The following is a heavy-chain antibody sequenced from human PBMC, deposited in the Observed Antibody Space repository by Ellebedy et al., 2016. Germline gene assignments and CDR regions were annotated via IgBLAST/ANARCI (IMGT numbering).Heavy chain of an antibody. CDR1: GYIFTSYG. CDR3: ARDYGSPGFWGF. Sequence: ASVKVSCKASGYIFTSYGFSWLRQAPGQGLEWMGWISAYDGNTRYAQRLQGRATLTRDTSTNTVYMELRGLTSDDTAVYFCARDYGSPGFWGFWGQGTLVTVSS. D-gene: IGHD3-16*01. J-gene: IGHJ4*02. CDR2: ISAYDGNT. V-gene: IGHV1-18*01.